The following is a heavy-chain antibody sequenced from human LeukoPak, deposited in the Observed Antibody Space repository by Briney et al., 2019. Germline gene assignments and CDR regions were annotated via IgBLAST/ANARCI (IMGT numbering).Heavy chain of an antibody. V-gene: IGHV4-59*01. CDR3: ARGCSAGTPHNWFDP. CDR2: ICYSGST. CDR1: GGSISGYY. J-gene: IGHJ5*02. D-gene: IGHD6-13*01. Sequence: SETLSLTCTVSGGSISGYYWSWIRQPPGKGLEWIGYICYSGSTNYNPSLKSRVTISVDTSKNQFSLKLSSVTAADTAVYYCARGCSAGTPHNWFDPWGQGTLVTVSS.